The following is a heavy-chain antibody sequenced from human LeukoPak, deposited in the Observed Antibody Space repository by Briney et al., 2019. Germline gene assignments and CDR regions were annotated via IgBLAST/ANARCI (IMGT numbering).Heavy chain of an antibody. CDR1: GYTFTDYT. J-gene: IGHJ4*02. D-gene: IGHD3-22*01. CDR3: ANPRYDSSGYYYVD. CDR2: IYGGSGYT. V-gene: IGHV1-3*01. Sequence: ASVKVSCKASGYTFTDYTMHWLRQAPGQRLDWMGWIYGGSGYTKYSPEFQGRVTITRDTSASTAYMELSSLRSEDTAVYYCANPRYDSSGYYYVDWSQGTLVTVSS.